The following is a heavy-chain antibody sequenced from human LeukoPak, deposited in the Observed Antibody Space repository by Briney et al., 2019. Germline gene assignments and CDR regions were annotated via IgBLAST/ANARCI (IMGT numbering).Heavy chain of an antibody. D-gene: IGHD6-6*01. CDR1: GGSFSGYY. CDR2: INHSGST. CDR3: ARRGIAARLYYYYYYMDV. Sequence: KPSETLSLTCAVYGGSFSGYYWSWIRQPPGKGLEWIGEINHSGSTNYNPSLKSRVTISVDTSKNQFPLKLSSVTAADTAVYYCARRGIAARLYYYYYYMDVWGKGTTVTVSS. V-gene: IGHV4-34*01. J-gene: IGHJ6*03.